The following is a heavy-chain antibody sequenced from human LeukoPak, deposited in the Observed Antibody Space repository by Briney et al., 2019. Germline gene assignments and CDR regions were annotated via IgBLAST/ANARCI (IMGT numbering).Heavy chain of an antibody. CDR3: ARDASTIRFDY. J-gene: IGHJ4*02. CDR2: ITTNTGNP. D-gene: IGHD5-24*01. V-gene: IGHV7-4-1*02. CDR1: GGTFSSYA. Sequence: GASVKVSCKASGGTFSSYAISWLRQAPGQGLEWMGWITTNTGNPTYAQGFTGRFVFSLDTSVSTAYLQISSLKAEDTAVYYCARDASTIRFDYWGQGTLVTVSS.